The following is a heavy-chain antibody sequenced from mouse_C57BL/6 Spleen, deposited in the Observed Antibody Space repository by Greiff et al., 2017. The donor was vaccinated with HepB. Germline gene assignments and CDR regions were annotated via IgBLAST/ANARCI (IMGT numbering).Heavy chain of an antibody. D-gene: IGHD1-1*01. J-gene: IGHJ1*03. CDR3: ARFSFTTVVATRWYFDV. V-gene: IGHV7-3*01. Sequence: EVMLVESGGGLVQPGGSLSLSCAASGFTFTDYYMSWVRQPPGKALEWLGFIRNKANGYTTEYSASVKGRFTISRDNSQSILYLQMNALRAEDSATYYCARFSFTTVVATRWYFDVWGTGTTVTVSS. CDR2: IRNKANGYTT. CDR1: GFTFTDYY.